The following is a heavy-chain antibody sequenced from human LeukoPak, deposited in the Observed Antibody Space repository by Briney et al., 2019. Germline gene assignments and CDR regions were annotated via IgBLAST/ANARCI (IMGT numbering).Heavy chain of an antibody. CDR1: GFTVSTNY. V-gene: IGHV3-53*01. Sequence: GGSLRLSCAASGFTVSTNYMSWVRQAPGKGLEWASVIYTDGSTHYADSVKGRFTISRDNSKNALYLQMNSLRAEDTAVYYCARDREVVPAMAQMDVWGKGTTVTVSS. CDR2: IYTDGST. D-gene: IGHD2-21*02. J-gene: IGHJ6*04. CDR3: ARDREVVPAMAQMDV.